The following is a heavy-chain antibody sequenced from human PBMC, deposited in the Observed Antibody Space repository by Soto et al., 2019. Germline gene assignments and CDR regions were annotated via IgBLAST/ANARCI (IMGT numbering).Heavy chain of an antibody. Sequence: GGSLRLSCAASGFTFSTYAMSWVRQASGKGLEWVSGVSGSGGTTYYADSVKGRFIISRDNSMNTLYLQMNSLRAEDTAVYYCAKKSRRDLVVPKAGNWFDPWGQGTLVTVSS. CDR3: AKKSRRDLVVPKAGNWFDP. CDR2: VSGSGGTT. V-gene: IGHV3-23*01. CDR1: GFTFSTYA. D-gene: IGHD2-2*01. J-gene: IGHJ5*02.